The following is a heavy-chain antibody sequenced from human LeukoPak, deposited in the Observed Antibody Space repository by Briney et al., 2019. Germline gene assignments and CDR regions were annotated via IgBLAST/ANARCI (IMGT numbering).Heavy chain of an antibody. V-gene: IGHV1-69*01. J-gene: IGHJ4*02. Sequence: SVKVSCKASGGTFSSYAISWVRQAPGQGLEWMGGIIPIFGTASYAQKFQGRVTITADESTSTAYMELSSLRSEDTAVYYCARLNYDSSGYWGQGTLVTVSS. CDR2: IIPIFGTA. CDR1: GGTFSSYA. CDR3: ARLNYDSSGY. D-gene: IGHD3-22*01.